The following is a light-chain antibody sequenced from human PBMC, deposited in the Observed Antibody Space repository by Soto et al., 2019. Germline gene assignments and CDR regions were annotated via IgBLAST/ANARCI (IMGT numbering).Light chain of an antibody. J-gene: IGKJ2*01. V-gene: IGKV3-20*01. CDR3: QQYGTSPYT. CDR1: QSVSSNY. CDR2: GAS. Sequence: EIVLTQSPGTLSLSPGDRATLSCRASQSVSSNYVAWYQQKPGQAPRLLIYGASSRATGIPDRFSGSESGTDFTLTISRXEPEDFAVYNCQQYGTSPYTFGQGTKVDIK.